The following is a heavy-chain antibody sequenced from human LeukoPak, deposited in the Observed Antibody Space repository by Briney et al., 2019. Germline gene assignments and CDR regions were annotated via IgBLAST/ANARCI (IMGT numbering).Heavy chain of an antibody. CDR1: GGSVSSGISY. CDR3: AREPQSSSPGDY. J-gene: IGHJ4*02. D-gene: IGHD6-13*01. V-gene: IGHV4-61*01. Sequence: SETLSLTCSVSGGSVSSGISYWSWILQPPGEGLEWIAYISDSGGSDYNPSLRGRVTISLDTSKNQFSLRLTSVTAADTAVYYCAREPQSSSPGDYWGQGTLVTVSS. CDR2: ISDSGGS.